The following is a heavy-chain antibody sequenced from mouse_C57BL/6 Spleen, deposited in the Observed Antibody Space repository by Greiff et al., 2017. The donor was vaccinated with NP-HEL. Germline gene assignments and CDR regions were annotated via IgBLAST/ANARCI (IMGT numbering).Heavy chain of an antibody. CDR1: GYTFTSYW. CDR3: TRKLSTMVTTGFAY. Sequence: EVQLQQSGTVLARPGASVKMSCKTSGYTFTSYWMHWVKQRPGQGLEWIGAIYPGNSDTSYNQKFKGKAKLTAVTAASTTYMELSSLTNEDYAVYYCTRKLSTMVTTGFAYWGQGTLVTVSA. V-gene: IGHV1-5*01. CDR2: IYPGNSDT. D-gene: IGHD2-2*01. J-gene: IGHJ3*01.